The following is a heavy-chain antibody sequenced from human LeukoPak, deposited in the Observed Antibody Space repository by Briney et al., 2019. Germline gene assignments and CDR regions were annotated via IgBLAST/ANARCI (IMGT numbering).Heavy chain of an antibody. Sequence: ASVKVSCKVSGYTLTELSMHWVRQAPGKGLKWMGSFDPEDGETIYAQKLQGRVTMTTDTSTSTAYMELRSLRSDDTAVYYCARPIGYSYVYWFDPWGQGTLVTVSS. CDR3: ARPIGYSYVYWFDP. V-gene: IGHV1-24*01. CDR2: FDPEDGET. J-gene: IGHJ5*02. CDR1: GYTLTELS. D-gene: IGHD5-18*01.